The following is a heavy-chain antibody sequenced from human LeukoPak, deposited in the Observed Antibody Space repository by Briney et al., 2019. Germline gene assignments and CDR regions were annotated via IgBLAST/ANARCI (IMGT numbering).Heavy chain of an antibody. D-gene: IGHD3-3*01. Sequence: GGSLRLSCAASGFTFSSYGMHWVRQAPGKGLEWVANIKQDGSEKYYVDSVKGRFTISRDNAKNSLYLQMNSLRAEDTAVYYCARDRSPFLWSYFDYWGQGTLVTVSS. CDR2: IKQDGSEK. J-gene: IGHJ4*02. CDR1: GFTFSSYG. V-gene: IGHV3-7*01. CDR3: ARDRSPFLWSYFDY.